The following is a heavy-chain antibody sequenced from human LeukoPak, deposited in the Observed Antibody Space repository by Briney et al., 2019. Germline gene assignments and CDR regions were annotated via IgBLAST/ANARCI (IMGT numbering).Heavy chain of an antibody. D-gene: IGHD6-19*01. V-gene: IGHV1-18*01. Sequence: ASVKVSCKASGYTFTSYGISWVRQAPGQGLEWMGWISAYNGNTNYAQKLQGRVTMTTDTSTSTAYTELRSLRSDDTAVYYCARDRIAVAARYYGMDVWGQGTTVTVSS. CDR1: GYTFTSYG. J-gene: IGHJ6*02. CDR2: ISAYNGNT. CDR3: ARDRIAVAARYYGMDV.